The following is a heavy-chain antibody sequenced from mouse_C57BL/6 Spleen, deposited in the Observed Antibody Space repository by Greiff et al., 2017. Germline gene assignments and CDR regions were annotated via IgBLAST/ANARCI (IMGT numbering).Heavy chain of an antibody. J-gene: IGHJ3*01. D-gene: IGHD1-1*01. V-gene: IGHV1-55*01. Sequence: VQLQQPGAELVKPGASVKMSCKASGYTFTSYWITWVKQRPGQGLEWIGDIYPGSGSTNYNEKFKSKATLTVDTSSSTAYMQLSSLTSEDSAVYYCARNYYGSSSFAYWVQGTLVTVSA. CDR3: ARNYYGSSSFAY. CDR2: IYPGSGST. CDR1: GYTFTSYW.